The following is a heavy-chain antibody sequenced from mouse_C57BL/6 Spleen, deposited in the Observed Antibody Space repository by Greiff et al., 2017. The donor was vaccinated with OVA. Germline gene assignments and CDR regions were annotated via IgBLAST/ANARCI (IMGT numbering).Heavy chain of an antibody. Sequence: EVKLVESGGGLVKPGGSLKLSCAASGFTFSDYGMHWVRQAPEKGLEWVAYISSGSSTIYYADTVKGRFTISRDNAKNTLFLQMTSLRSEDTAMYYCARAPGYYYAMDYWGQGTSVTVSS. J-gene: IGHJ4*01. V-gene: IGHV5-17*01. CDR3: ARAPGYYYAMDY. D-gene: IGHD1-2*01. CDR2: ISSGSSTI. CDR1: GFTFSDYG.